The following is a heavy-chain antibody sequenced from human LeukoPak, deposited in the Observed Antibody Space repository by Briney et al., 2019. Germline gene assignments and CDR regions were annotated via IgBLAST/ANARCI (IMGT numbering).Heavy chain of an antibody. CDR2: INNDGDST. CDR1: GFTVSSNY. V-gene: IGHV3-53*01. D-gene: IGHD2-15*01. CDR3: AQQVGYCSSGNCYFTY. J-gene: IGHJ1*01. Sequence: GGSLRLSCAASGFTVSSNYMSWVRQAPGKGLEWVSAINNDGDSTYSADSVQGRFTVSRDNSKNTLYLQMNSLRAEDAAVYYCAQQVGYCSSGNCYFTYWGQGTLVTVSS.